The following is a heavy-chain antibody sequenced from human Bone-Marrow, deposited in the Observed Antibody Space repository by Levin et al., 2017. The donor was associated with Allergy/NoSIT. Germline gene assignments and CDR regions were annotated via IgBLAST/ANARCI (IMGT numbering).Heavy chain of an antibody. CDR1: GFIFSDHY. V-gene: IGHV3-72*01. D-gene: IGHD6-13*01. CDR2: TRNKANSYTT. J-gene: IGHJ6*02. Sequence: GGSLRLSCAASGFIFSDHYMDWVRQAPGKGLEWVGRTRNKANSYTTEYAASVKGRFTISRDDSKNSLFLQMNSLIPEDTAVYYCARGGYSSTRHERRFYYGMDVWGQGTTVTVSS. CDR3: ARGGYSSTRHERRFYYGMDV.